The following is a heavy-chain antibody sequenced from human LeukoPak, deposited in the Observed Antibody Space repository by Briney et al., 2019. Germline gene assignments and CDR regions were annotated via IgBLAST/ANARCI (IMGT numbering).Heavy chain of an antibody. V-gene: IGHV1-69*05. CDR1: GGTFSSYA. D-gene: IGHD4-17*01. CDR2: IIPIFGTA. CDR3: ARALPYGDPADY. Sequence: SVKVSCKASGGTFSSYAISWVRQAPEQGLEWMGRIIPIFGTANYAQKSQGRVTITTDESTSTAYMELSSLRSEDTAVYYCARALPYGDPADYWGQGTLVTVSS. J-gene: IGHJ4*02.